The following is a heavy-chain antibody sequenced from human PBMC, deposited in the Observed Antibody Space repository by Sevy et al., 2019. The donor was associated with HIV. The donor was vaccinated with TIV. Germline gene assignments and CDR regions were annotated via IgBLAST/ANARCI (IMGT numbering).Heavy chain of an antibody. CDR2: IRSKDCGGAT. V-gene: IGHV3-49*03. CDR3: TRGYNYDSSGYSDY. J-gene: IGHJ4*02. Sequence: GGSLRLSCTGSGFTFGDYAMSWFRQAPGMGLEWVGFIRSKDCGGATEYAASVKGRFTISRDDSKSIADLQMNSLKTEDTAVYYCTRGYNYDSSGYSDYWGQGTLVTVSS. CDR1: GFTFGDYA. D-gene: IGHD3-22*01.